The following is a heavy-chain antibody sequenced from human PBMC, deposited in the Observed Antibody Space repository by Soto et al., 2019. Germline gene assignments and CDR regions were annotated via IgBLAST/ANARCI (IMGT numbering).Heavy chain of an antibody. V-gene: IGHV1-69*02. J-gene: IGHJ4*02. CDR3: ARGRSKQDSSPELDY. CDR1: GGTFSSYT. Sequence: GASVKVSCKASGGTFSSYTISWVRQAHGQGLEWMGRIIPILGIANYAQKFQGRVTITADKSTSTAYMELSSLRSEDTAVYYCARGRSKQDSSPELDYWGQGTLVTVSS. D-gene: IGHD6-19*01. CDR2: IIPILGIA.